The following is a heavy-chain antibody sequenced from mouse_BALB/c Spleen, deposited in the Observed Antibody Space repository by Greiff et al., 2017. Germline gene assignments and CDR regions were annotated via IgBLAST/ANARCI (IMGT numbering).Heavy chain of an antibody. CDR2: ISYSGST. J-gene: IGHJ4*01. V-gene: IGHV3-2*02. D-gene: IGHD4-1*01. CDR1: GYSITSDYA. CDR3: AKGLTGPYAMDY. Sequence: EVQLQQSGPGLVKPSQSLSLTCTVTGYSITSDYAWNWIRQFPGNKLEWMGYISYSGSTSYNPSLKSRISITRDTSKNQFFLQLNSVTTEDTATYYCAKGLTGPYAMDYWGQGTSVTVSS.